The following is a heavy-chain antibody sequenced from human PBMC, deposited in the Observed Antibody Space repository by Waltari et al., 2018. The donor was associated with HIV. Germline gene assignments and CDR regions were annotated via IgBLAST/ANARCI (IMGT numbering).Heavy chain of an antibody. CDR2: ISATSFNI. CDR3: AKGAGGDWDVEVDT. D-gene: IGHD3-16*01. Sequence: VQMSQSGGELVEPGGSLRLSCVGSGFKFDTYAMNWFRQAPGKGLEWVSVISATSFNIYYVESVKGRFTIARDNSKNTLYLQMNSLRVEDTAVYYCAKGAGGDWDVEVDTWGQGALVNVSA. CDR1: GFKFDTYA. J-gene: IGHJ5*02. V-gene: IGHV3-23*01.